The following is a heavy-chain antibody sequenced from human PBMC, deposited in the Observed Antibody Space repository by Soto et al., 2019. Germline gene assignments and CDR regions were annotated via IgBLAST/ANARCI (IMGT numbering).Heavy chain of an antibody. CDR2: IRQDGSEK. CDR1: GFTFSQFW. J-gene: IGHJ6*03. Sequence: EVQLVESGGGLVQPGGSLRLSCAASGFTFSQFWMTWVRQAPGKGLEWVANIRQDGSEKYYVDSVKGRLTISRENAKNSLFLRMDSLGVEDTAVYYCARVVVVVVAAASYDYYYYMDVWGKGTAVTVSS. V-gene: IGHV3-7*01. CDR3: ARVVVVVVAAASYDYYYYMDV. D-gene: IGHD2-15*01.